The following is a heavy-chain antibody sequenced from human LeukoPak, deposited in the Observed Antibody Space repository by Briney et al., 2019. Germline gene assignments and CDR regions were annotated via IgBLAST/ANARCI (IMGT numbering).Heavy chain of an antibody. Sequence: ASVKVSCKASGYTFTGYYMHWVRQAPGQGLEWMGRINPNSGGTNYAQKFQGRVTMTRDTSISTAYMELSRLRSDDTAVFYCVGGDSRSWYAGYQPRRYNWFDPWGQGTLVTVSS. D-gene: IGHD6-13*01. J-gene: IGHJ5*02. CDR2: INPNSGGT. CDR3: VGGDSRSWYAGYQPRRYNWFDP. V-gene: IGHV1-2*06. CDR1: GYTFTGYY.